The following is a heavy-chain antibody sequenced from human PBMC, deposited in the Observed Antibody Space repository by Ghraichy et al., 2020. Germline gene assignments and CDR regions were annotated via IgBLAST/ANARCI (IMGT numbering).Heavy chain of an antibody. CDR3: AKGIAAGTSTISYYYNGMAV. Sequence: GGSLRLSCAASGFTFSSYVLSCVRQAPGKGLEWVAAISGSGGSTYYPEPVSGRFTISRDNSKNTLYLQMNSLRVEDTAVYFCAKGIAAGTSTISYYYNGMAVWGQGTTVTVFS. V-gene: IGHV3-23*01. J-gene: IGHJ6*01. CDR2: ISGSGGST. CDR1: GFTFSSYV. D-gene: IGHD6-13*01.